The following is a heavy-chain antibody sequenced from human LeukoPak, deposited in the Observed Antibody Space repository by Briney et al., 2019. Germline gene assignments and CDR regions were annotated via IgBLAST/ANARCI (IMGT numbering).Heavy chain of an antibody. CDR2: ISGSGGST. CDR1: GFTFNYYC. D-gene: IGHD2-2*01. J-gene: IGHJ4*02. CDR3: AKDNTDIVVVPAVRFDY. V-gene: IGHV3-23*01. Sequence: SLRLSYADCGFTFNYYCMRWVRPAAGKGRKWVSAISGSGGSTYFAESVKGRFTVSRDYSKNTLYLQMNSLRAEDTLVYYCAKDNTDIVVVPAVRFDYWGQGSLVTVSS.